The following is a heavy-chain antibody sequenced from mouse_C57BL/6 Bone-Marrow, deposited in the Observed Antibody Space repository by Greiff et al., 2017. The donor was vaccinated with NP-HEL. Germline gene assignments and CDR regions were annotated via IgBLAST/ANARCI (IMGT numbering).Heavy chain of an antibody. J-gene: IGHJ3*01. CDR1: GYTFTSYG. CDR3: ARSGDYGSKFAY. CDR2: IDPNSGGT. V-gene: IGHV1-72*01. D-gene: IGHD1-1*01. Sequence: QVQLQQSGAELARPGASVKLSCKASGYTFTSYGISWVKQRPGRGLEWIGRIDPNSGGTKYNEKFKSKATLTVDKPSSTAYMQLSSLTSEDSAVYYCARSGDYGSKFAYWGQGTLVTVSA.